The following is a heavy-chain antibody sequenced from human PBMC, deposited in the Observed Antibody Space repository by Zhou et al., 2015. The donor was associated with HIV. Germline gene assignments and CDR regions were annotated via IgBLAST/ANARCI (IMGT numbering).Heavy chain of an antibody. CDR2: INPNSGGT. J-gene: IGHJ6*03. CDR1: GYTFTGYY. V-gene: IGHV1-2*06. CDR3: AREVEYSSSSVKTYYYYYYYMDV. D-gene: IGHD6-6*01. Sequence: QVQLVQSGAEVKKPGASVKVSCKASGYTFTGYYMHWVRQAPGQGLEWMGRINPNSGGTNYAQKFQGRVTMTRDTSISTAYMELSRLRSDDTAVYYCAREVEYSSSSVKTYYYYYYYMDVWGKGTTVTVSS.